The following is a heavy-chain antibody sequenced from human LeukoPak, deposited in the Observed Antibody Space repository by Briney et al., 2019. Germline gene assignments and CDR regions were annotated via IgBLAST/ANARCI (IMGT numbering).Heavy chain of an antibody. D-gene: IGHD2-15*01. J-gene: IGHJ3*02. Sequence: SGGSLRLSCAASGFTFDDYGMSWVRQAPGKGLEWVSGINWNGGSTVYADSVKGPFTISRDNPNNSLYLQINSLRAEDTALYYCARDGGYCSGGSCYSDAFDIWGQGTMVTVSS. CDR3: ARDGGYCSGGSCYSDAFDI. CDR1: GFTFDDYG. V-gene: IGHV3-20*04. CDR2: INWNGGST.